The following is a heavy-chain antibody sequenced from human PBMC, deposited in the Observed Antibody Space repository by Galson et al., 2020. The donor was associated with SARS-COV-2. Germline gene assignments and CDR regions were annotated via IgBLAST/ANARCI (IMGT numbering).Heavy chain of an antibody. Sequence: SVKVSCKAYGGTFSSYAISWVRQAPGPGLEWLGGIIPIFGTANYAQKFQGRVTITADESTSTAYMGLSSLRSEDTAVYYCARYGRTDSGWNYWFDPWGQGTLVTVSS. CDR1: GGTFSSYA. V-gene: IGHV1-69*13. D-gene: IGHD6-19*01. CDR3: ARYGRTDSGWNYWFDP. CDR2: IIPIFGTA. J-gene: IGHJ5*02.